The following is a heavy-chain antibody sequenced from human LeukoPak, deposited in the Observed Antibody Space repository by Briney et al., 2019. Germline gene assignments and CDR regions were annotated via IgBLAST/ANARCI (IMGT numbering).Heavy chain of an antibody. D-gene: IGHD6-13*01. Sequence: GGSLRLSCAASGFTVSSNYMSWVRQAPGKGLEWASVIYSGGSTYYADSMKGRFTISRDNSKNTLYLQMNSLRAEDTAVYYCARGGPAAGRFDYWGQGTLVTVSS. CDR3: ARGGPAAGRFDY. V-gene: IGHV3-66*01. CDR1: GFTVSSNY. J-gene: IGHJ4*02. CDR2: IYSGGST.